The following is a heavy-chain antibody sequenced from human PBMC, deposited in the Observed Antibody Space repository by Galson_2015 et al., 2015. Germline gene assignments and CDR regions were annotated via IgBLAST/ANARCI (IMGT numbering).Heavy chain of an antibody. V-gene: IGHV3-73*01. Sequence: SLRLSCAASEFTFSDSIIHWVRQASGTGLEWLGRVHTKANDYTTIYAASVRGRFTVSRDDSENMAYLQMNSLKTEDTAMYYCVTSCRAKTQYWGQGSLVTVSS. CDR1: EFTFSDSI. CDR2: VHTKANDYTT. J-gene: IGHJ1*01. D-gene: IGHD2/OR15-2a*01. CDR3: VTSCRAKTQY.